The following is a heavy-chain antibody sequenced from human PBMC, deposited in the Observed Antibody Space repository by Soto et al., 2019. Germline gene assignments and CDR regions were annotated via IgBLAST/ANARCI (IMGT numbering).Heavy chain of an antibody. CDR1: GYTFTSYY. D-gene: IGHD3-16*01. CDR3: ARSAPQFTSLFAFDI. CDR2: INPSGGST. Sequence: GASVKVSCKASGYTFTSYYMHWVRQAPGQGLEWMGIINPSGGSTSYAQKFQGRVTVTRDTSTSTVYMELSSLRSEDTAVYYCARSAPQFTSLFAFDIWGQGTMVTVSS. J-gene: IGHJ3*02. V-gene: IGHV1-46*01.